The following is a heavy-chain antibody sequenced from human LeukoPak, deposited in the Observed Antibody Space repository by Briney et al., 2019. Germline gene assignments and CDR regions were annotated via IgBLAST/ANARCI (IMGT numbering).Heavy chain of an antibody. V-gene: IGHV4-34*01. D-gene: IGHD3-10*01. CDR2: INHSGST. CDR3: ARRLGITMVRGVRYYFDY. CDR1: GGSFSGYY. Sequence: SETPSLTCAVYGGSFSGYYWSWIRQPPGKGLEWIGEINHSGSTNYNPSLKSRVTISVDTSKNQFSLKLSSVTAADTAVYYCARRLGITMVRGVRYYFDYWGQGTLVTVSS. J-gene: IGHJ4*02.